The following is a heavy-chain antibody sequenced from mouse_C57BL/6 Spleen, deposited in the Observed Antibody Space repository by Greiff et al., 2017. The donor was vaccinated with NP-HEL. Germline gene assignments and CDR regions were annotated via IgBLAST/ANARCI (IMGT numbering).Heavy chain of an antibody. Sequence: VQLQQSGAELVKPGASVKMSCKASGYTFTSYWITWVKQRPGQGLEWIGDIYPGSGSTNYNEKFKSKATLTVDTSSSTAYMQLSSLTSEDSAVYYCATTVVATYRYFDVWGTGTTVTVSS. CDR1: GYTFTSYW. V-gene: IGHV1-55*01. J-gene: IGHJ1*03. CDR2: IYPGSGST. D-gene: IGHD1-1*01. CDR3: ATTVVATYRYFDV.